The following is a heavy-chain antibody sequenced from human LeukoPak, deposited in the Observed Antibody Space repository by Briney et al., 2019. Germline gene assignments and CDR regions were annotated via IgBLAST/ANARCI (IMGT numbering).Heavy chain of an antibody. CDR1: GGSISSYY. CDR3: ARLFTRAWEYRYGMDV. CDR2: IYTSGST. J-gene: IGHJ6*02. D-gene: IGHD1-26*01. Sequence: SETLSLTCTVSGGSISSYYWSWIRQPAGKGLEWIGRIYTSGSTNYNPSLKSRVTMSVDTSKNQFSLKLTSETAADTAVFYCARLFTRAWEYRYGMDVWGQGTAVTVSS. V-gene: IGHV4-4*07.